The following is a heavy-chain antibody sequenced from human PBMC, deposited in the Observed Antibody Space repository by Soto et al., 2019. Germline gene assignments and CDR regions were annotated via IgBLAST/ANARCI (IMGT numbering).Heavy chain of an antibody. J-gene: IGHJ4*02. V-gene: IGHV5-51*01. CDR3: ATWRISNWFEY. CDR1: GYSFSTYS. D-gene: IGHD2-2*01. Sequence: GESLKISCKGSGYSFSTYSIGWVRQMPGKGLEWMGNIHSGDSNARYSPSFQGQVTISVDKSISTAYLQCNSLKASDTALYYCATWRISNWFEYWGQGTLVTVSS. CDR2: IHSGDSNA.